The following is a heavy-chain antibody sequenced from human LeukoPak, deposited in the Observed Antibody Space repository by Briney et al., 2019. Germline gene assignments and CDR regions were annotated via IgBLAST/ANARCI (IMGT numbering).Heavy chain of an antibody. D-gene: IGHD2-2*01. CDR3: ARARDIVVVPAAMY. CDR1: GFTFSSYS. CDR2: ISSSSSYI. J-gene: IGHJ4*02. V-gene: IGHV3-21*01. Sequence: GGSLRLSCAASGFTFSSYSMNWVRQAPGKGLEWVSSISSSSSYIYYADSVKGRFTISRDNAKNSLYLQMNSLRAEDTAVYYCARARDIVVVPAAMYWGQGTLVTVSS.